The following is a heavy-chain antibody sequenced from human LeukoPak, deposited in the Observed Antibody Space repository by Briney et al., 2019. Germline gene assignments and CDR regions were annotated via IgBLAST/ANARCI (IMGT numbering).Heavy chain of an antibody. J-gene: IGHJ2*01. CDR3: ARDLQWPTKAYWYFDL. V-gene: IGHV6-1*01. CDR2: TYYRSKWYN. CDR1: GDSVSSNSAA. D-gene: IGHD6-19*01. Sequence: SQTLSLTCAISGDSVSSNSAAWNWIRQSPSRGLEWLGRTYYRSKWYNDYAVSVKSRISINPDTSKNQFSLKLSSVTAADTAVYYCARDLQWPTKAYWYFDLWGRGTLVTVSS.